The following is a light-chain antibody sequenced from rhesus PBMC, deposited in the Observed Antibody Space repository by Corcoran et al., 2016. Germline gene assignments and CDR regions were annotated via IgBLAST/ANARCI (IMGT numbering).Light chain of an antibody. J-gene: IGKJ2*01. CDR3: QQGYDIPHS. CDR1: QGISSW. Sequence: DIQMTQSPSSLSASVGDKVTITCRASQGISSWLAWYQQKPGKAPKLLIYAASSLEGGVPSRFSGIGSGTDYTLTISSLQPEDFATYYCQQGYDIPHSFGQGTKVGIQ. CDR2: AAS. V-gene: IGKV1-18*01.